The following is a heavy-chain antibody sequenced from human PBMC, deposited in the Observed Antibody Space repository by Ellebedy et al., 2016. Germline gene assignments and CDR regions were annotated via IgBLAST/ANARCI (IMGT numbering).Heavy chain of an antibody. J-gene: IGHJ3*01. D-gene: IGHD4-23*01. CDR2: ISGSGDST. Sequence: GGSLRLXCAASGFTFSSYAMTWVRQAPGKGLEWVSAISGSGDSTYYPDSVKGRFTISRDNSKNTLFLQMNSLRVEDTAIYYCAKVSTHHSPGNDAFDVWGQGTTVIVSS. CDR1: GFTFSSYA. CDR3: AKVSTHHSPGNDAFDV. V-gene: IGHV3-23*01.